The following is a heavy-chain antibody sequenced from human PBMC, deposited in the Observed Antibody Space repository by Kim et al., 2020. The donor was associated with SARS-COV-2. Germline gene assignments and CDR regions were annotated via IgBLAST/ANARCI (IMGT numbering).Heavy chain of an antibody. D-gene: IGHD2-15*01. CDR1: GFTFSSYG. J-gene: IGHJ6*02. V-gene: IGHV3-30*18. CDR3: AKKMGANHCSGGSCYTPLRYYGMDV. CDR2: ISYDGSNK. Sequence: GGSLRLSCAASGFTFSSYGMHWVRQAPGKGLEWVAVISYDGSNKYYADSVKGRFTISRDNSKNTLYLQMNSLRAEDTAVYYCAKKMGANHCSGGSCYTPLRYYGMDVWGQGTTVTVSS.